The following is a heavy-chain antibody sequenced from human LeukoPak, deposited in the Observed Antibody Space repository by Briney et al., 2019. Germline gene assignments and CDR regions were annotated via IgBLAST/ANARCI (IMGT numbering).Heavy chain of an antibody. CDR3: ARNRDYDILTGYIDY. CDR2: IYYSGST. V-gene: IGHV4-39*01. D-gene: IGHD3-9*01. Sequence: SETLSLTCTVSGGSISSSSCYWGWIRQPPGEGLEWIGSIYYSGSTYYNPSLKSRVTISVDTSKNQSSLKLSSVTAADTAVYYCARNRDYDILTGYIDYWGQGTLVTVSS. J-gene: IGHJ4*02. CDR1: GGSISSSSCY.